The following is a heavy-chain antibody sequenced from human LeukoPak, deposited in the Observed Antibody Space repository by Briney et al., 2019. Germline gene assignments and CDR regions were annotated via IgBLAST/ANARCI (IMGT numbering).Heavy chain of an antibody. D-gene: IGHD5-12*01. Sequence: PSETLSLTCTVSGGSISSSSYYWSWIRQSPGKGLEWIGSIYYSGSTYYNPSLKSRVTISVDTSKNQFSLKLSSVTAADTAVYYCARERDIVATPADYWGQGTPVTVSS. CDR2: IYYSGST. J-gene: IGHJ4*02. CDR3: ARERDIVATPADY. CDR1: GGSISSSSYY. V-gene: IGHV4-39*07.